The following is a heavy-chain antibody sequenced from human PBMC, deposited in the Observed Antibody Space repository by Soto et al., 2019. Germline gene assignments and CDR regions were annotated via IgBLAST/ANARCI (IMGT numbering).Heavy chain of an antibody. D-gene: IGHD2-21*02. V-gene: IGHV3-74*01. J-gene: IGHJ5*02. CDR3: ARESGDWPLNWFDP. Sequence: GXSLRLSCAAAGFYFSNHWMHWVRQRPAEGLVWVSRITSDGKSKAYAESVKGRFAISRDNAKNTLYLQMNGLTAEDTAVYYCARESGDWPLNWFDPWGQGTLVTVSS. CDR1: GFYFSNHW. CDR2: ITSDGKSK.